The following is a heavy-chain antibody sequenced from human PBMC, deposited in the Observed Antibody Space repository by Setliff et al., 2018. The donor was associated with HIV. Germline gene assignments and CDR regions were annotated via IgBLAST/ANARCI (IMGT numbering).Heavy chain of an antibody. CDR2: IEYDESNK. J-gene: IGHJ4*02. Sequence: PGGSLRLSCVASGFTFSISGMHWVRQAPGKGLEWVTYIEYDESNKRYADSVKGRFTISRDNSKNTLFPQMNNLRGEDSAVYYCARDPAMSGWALADWGQGTQVTVS. CDR1: GFTFSISG. D-gene: IGHD6-19*01. V-gene: IGHV3-30*12. CDR3: ARDPAMSGWALAD.